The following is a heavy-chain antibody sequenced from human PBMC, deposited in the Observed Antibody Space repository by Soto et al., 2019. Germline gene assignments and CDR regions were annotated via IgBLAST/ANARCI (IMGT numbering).Heavy chain of an antibody. Sequence: QVQLVESGGGVVQPGRSLRLSCAASGFTFSSYAMHWVRQAPGKGLEGVAVISYDGSNKYYADSVKGRFTISRDNSKNTLYLQMNSLRAEDTAVYYCARDSGSSHGWFDPWGQGTLVTVSS. V-gene: IGHV3-30-3*01. CDR3: ARDSGSSHGWFDP. J-gene: IGHJ5*02. D-gene: IGHD1-26*01. CDR2: ISYDGSNK. CDR1: GFTFSSYA.